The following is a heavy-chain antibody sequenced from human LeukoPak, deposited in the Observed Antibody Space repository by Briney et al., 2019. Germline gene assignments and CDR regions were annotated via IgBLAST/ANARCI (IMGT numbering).Heavy chain of an antibody. J-gene: IGHJ4*02. Sequence: PGGSLTHSRATSGLTFTNAWMSWVRQAPGKGLEWVGRIKSKTDGGTVDYAPPVKGRFTISRDDSRNTLSLEMNFLKTEDTAVYYCTTDHGNYEIFWGQGTLVSVSS. CDR2: IKSKTDGGTV. V-gene: IGHV3-15*01. D-gene: IGHD4-17*01. CDR1: GLTFTNAW. CDR3: TTDHGNYEIF.